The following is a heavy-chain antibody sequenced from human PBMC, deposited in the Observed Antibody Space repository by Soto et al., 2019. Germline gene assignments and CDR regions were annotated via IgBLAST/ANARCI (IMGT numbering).Heavy chain of an antibody. J-gene: IGHJ3*02. Sequence: GESLKISCKASGYSFSFYWIGWVRQMPGKGLEWMAIMYPDDSDIRYSPSFEAHVTISADKSTSTAFLQWSSLKASDTAMYYCATAYVYDFENSNYYRDAFDICGQGPLVTV. CDR1: GYSFSFYW. CDR3: ATAYVYDFENSNYYRDAFDI. CDR2: MYPDDSDI. D-gene: IGHD3-22*01. V-gene: IGHV5-51*01.